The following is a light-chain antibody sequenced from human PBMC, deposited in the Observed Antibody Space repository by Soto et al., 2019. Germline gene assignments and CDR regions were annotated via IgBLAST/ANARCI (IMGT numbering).Light chain of an antibody. CDR3: QQCFKWPQT. J-gene: IGKJ1*01. V-gene: IGKV3-11*01. Sequence: EIVLTQSPATLSWSPGERATLSCRASQSVSTYLAWYQQKPGQAPRLLLYDAYNRATGIPARLSGSGSGTDFSLTISSLDPEDFAVYYCQQCFKWPQTFGEGTKLEIK. CDR2: DAY. CDR1: QSVSTY.